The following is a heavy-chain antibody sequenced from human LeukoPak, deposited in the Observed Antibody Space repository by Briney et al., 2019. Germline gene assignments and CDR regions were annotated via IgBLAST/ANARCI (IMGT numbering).Heavy chain of an antibody. Sequence: SETLSLTCTVPGGSISSYYWSWIRQPPGKGLEWIGYIYYSGSTNYNPSLKSRVTISVDTSKNQISLKLSSVTAADTAVYYCARGTPIYDFIDYWGQGTLVTVSS. CDR3: ARGTPIYDFIDY. V-gene: IGHV4-59*01. CDR2: IYYSGST. J-gene: IGHJ4*02. D-gene: IGHD3-3*01. CDR1: GGSISSYY.